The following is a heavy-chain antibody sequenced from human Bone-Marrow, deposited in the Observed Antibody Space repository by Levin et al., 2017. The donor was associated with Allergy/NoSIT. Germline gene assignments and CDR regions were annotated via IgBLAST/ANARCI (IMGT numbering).Heavy chain of an antibody. D-gene: IGHD3-3*01. V-gene: IGHV4-59*01. CDR2: IFYSGST. Sequence: SETLSLTCTVSGGSISGYYWSWIRQPPGQGLEWVGYIFYSGSTHYNPSLKSRVTISVDTSKNQFSLKLSSVTAAETAVYYCAREVSWSGFFDYWGQGILVTVSS. CDR3: AREVSWSGFFDY. J-gene: IGHJ4*02. CDR1: GGSISGYY.